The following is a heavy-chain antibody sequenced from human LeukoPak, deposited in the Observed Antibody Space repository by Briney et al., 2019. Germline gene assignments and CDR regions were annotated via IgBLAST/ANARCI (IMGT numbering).Heavy chain of an antibody. D-gene: IGHD2-8*01. J-gene: IGHJ3*01. CDR2: IIPSLGTT. V-gene: IGHV1-69*16. Sequence: ASVKVSCKSCGDSFGSYSFSWGRQAPGQRLEWMGVIIPSLGTTKYAQKFQGRVTISTDESTSTAYMELNSLSSEDTAIYYSARDRYCTLGVRISPGAFVLWGQGTMVTVSS. CDR1: GDSFGSYS. CDR3: ARDRYCTLGVRISPGAFVL.